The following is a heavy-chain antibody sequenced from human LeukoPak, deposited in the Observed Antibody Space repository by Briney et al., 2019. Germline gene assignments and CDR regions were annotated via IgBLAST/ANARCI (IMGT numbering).Heavy chain of an antibody. J-gene: IGHJ6*03. V-gene: IGHV1-18*01. CDR1: GYTFTAYG. Sequence: GASLKVSCKVSGYTFTAYGLSWVRQAPRQGLEWMVWISGYNGDTDYAQKLQGRVSMTTDTSTSTAYMELRSLTSDDTAVYYCAEIVVVPAAMGYYMDVWGKGTTVTVSS. CDR3: AEIVVVPAAMGYYMDV. CDR2: ISGYNGDT. D-gene: IGHD2-2*01.